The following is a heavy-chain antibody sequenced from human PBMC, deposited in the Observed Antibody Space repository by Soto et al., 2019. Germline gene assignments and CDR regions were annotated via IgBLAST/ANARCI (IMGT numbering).Heavy chain of an antibody. J-gene: IGHJ4*02. D-gene: IGHD3-10*01. Sequence: LSLPCTVSGGSISNYYWSWIRQPAGKGLEWIGRIYTGGSTNYNPSLKSRVTMSTDTSKNQFSLRLTSVTAEDTAIYYCAKKVNSGSGSQYFDYFGQGTLVTVSS. CDR2: IYTGGST. CDR3: AKKVNSGSGSQYFDY. CDR1: GGSISNYY. V-gene: IGHV4-4*07.